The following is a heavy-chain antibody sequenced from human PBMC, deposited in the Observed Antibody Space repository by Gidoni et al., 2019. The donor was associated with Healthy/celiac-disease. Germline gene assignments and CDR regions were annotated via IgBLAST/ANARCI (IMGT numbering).Heavy chain of an antibody. Sequence: VESGGGLVQPGGSLRLSCAASGFTFSSYSMNWVRQAPGKGLEWVSYISSSSSTIYYADSVKGRFTISRDNAKNSLYLQMNSLRAEDTAVYYCARDSSYYGMDVWGQGTTVTVSS. CDR3: ARDSSYYGMDV. J-gene: IGHJ6*02. V-gene: IGHV3-48*01. CDR1: GFTFSSYS. D-gene: IGHD6-6*01. CDR2: ISSSSSTI.